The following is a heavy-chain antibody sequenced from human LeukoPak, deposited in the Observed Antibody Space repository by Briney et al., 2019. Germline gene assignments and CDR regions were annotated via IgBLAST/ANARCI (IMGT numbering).Heavy chain of an antibody. V-gene: IGHV1-18*01. CDR1: GYTFTNYG. Sequence: GASVKVSCKASGYTFTNYGISWVRQAPGQGLEWMGWISVYNGNTNYAQNLQGRVIMTTDTSTNTAYMELRSLRSDDTAVYYCARVVQAGYYGMDVWGQGTTVTVSS. D-gene: IGHD3-10*01. CDR3: ARVVQAGYYGMDV. CDR2: ISVYNGNT. J-gene: IGHJ6*02.